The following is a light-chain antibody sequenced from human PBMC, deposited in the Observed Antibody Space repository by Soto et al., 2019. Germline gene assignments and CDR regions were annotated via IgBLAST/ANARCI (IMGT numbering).Light chain of an antibody. CDR3: QQSYSSPFT. CDR1: QSFSNY. J-gene: IGKJ3*01. Sequence: DIQMTQSPSSLSASVGDRVTVTCRASQSFSNYLNWYQQKPGKAPKLLIYAASSLQSGVPSRFSGIGSGTDFTLTISSLQPEDFAIYYCQQSYSSPFTFGPGTKVDIK. CDR2: AAS. V-gene: IGKV1-39*01.